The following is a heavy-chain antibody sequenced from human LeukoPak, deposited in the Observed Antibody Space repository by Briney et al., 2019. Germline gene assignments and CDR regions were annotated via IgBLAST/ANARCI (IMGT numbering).Heavy chain of an antibody. V-gene: IGHV4-59*11. CDR1: GGSISSHY. CDR2: IYYSGSP. CDR3: ARDIDY. J-gene: IGHJ4*02. Sequence: SETLSLTCTVSGGSISSHYWSWIRQPPGKGLEWIGYIYYSGSPNYNPSLKRRVTISVDTSKNQFSLKLSSVTAADTAVYYCARDIDYWAQGPLVTVSS.